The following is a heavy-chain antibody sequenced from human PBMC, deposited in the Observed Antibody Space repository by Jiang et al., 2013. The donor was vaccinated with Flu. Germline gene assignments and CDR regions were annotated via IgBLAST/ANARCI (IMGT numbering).Heavy chain of an antibody. D-gene: IGHD5-18*01. CDR2: IIPILGIA. Sequence: SGAEVKKPGSSVKVSCKASGGTFSSYTISWVRQAPGQGLEWMGRIIPILGIANYAQKFQGRVTITADKSTSTAYMELSSLRSEDTAVYYCAREGEDTAGGDAFDIWGQGTMVTVSS. CDR3: AREGEDTAGGDAFDI. J-gene: IGHJ3*02. V-gene: IGHV1-69*04. CDR1: GGTFSSYT.